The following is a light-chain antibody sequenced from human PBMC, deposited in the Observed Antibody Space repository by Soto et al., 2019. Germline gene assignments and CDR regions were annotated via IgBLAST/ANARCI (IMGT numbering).Light chain of an antibody. J-gene: IGLJ3*02. CDR1: SCNVGGDYH. CDR2: SVN. V-gene: IGLV1-40*01. Sequence: QSVLTQPASVSGAPGLRVTISCTGSSCNVGGDYHVHWYQQIPGKAPKLLIYSVNRRPSGVPDRFSGSKSGTTASLAITGRQAEDEDADYCRSYDDSLSSSGVFGGGTKVTVL. CDR3: RSYDDSLSSSGV.